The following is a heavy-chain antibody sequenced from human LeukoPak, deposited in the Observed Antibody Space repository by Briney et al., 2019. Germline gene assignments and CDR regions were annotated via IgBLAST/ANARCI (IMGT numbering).Heavy chain of an antibody. Sequence: SETLSLTCTVHGGSISTYYWSWIRQPPGKGLEWIGYIHYSGATNYNPSLKSRVTISVDTSKNQFSLKLNSVTAADTAVYYCARGRSGSYYATDYWGQGTLVTVSS. V-gene: IGHV4-59*01. CDR3: ARGRSGSYYATDY. J-gene: IGHJ4*02. CDR2: IHYSGAT. CDR1: GGSISTYY. D-gene: IGHD1-26*01.